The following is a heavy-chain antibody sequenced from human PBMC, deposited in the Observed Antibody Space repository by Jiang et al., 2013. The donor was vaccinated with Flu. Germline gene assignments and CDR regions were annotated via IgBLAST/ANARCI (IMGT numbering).Heavy chain of an antibody. D-gene: IGHD2-2*01. V-gene: IGHV1-18*01. CDR3: ARGGIVVVPAAQHSRFDP. Sequence: GAEVKKPGASVKVSCKTSGFIFTNYGVSWVRQAPGQGLEWMGWFSSYNGDSNYAQKFQGRVTITADKSTSTAYMELSSLRSEDTAVYYCARGGIVVVPAAQHSRFDPWGQGTLVTVSS. CDR1: GFIFTNYG. CDR2: FSSYNGDS. J-gene: IGHJ5*02.